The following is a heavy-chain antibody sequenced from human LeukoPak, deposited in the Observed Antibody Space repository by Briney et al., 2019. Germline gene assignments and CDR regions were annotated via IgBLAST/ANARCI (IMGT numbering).Heavy chain of an antibody. V-gene: IGHV1-18*01. CDR3: ASWWGSRDRVEAFDI. J-gene: IGHJ3*02. Sequence: GASVKVFCKASGYTFTSYGISWVRQAPGQGLEWMGWISAYNGNTNYAQKLQGRVTMTTDTSTSTAYMGLRSLRSDDTAVYYCASWWGSRDRVEAFDIWGQGTMVTVSS. CDR1: GYTFTSYG. D-gene: IGHD6-13*01. CDR2: ISAYNGNT.